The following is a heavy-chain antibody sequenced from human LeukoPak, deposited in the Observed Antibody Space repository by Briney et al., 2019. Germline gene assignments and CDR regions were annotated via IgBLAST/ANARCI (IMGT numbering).Heavy chain of an antibody. CDR2: INHSGST. CDR1: GGSISSSSYY. CDR3: ARGLGGFD. D-gene: IGHD3-10*01. V-gene: IGHV4-39*07. Sequence: PSETLSLTCTVSGGSISSSSYYWGWIRQPPGKGLEWIGEINHSGSTNYNPSLKSRVTISVDTSKNQFSLKLSSVTAADTAVYYCARGLGGFDWGQGTLVTVSS. J-gene: IGHJ4*02.